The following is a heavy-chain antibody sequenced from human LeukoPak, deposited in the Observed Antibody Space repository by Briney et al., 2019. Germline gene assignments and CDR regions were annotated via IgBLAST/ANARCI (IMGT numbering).Heavy chain of an antibody. D-gene: IGHD2-2*01. J-gene: IGHJ6*02. CDR3: ARGTHQAYYYGMDV. CDR1: GFTFSSYA. Sequence: PGGSLRLSCAASGFTFSSYAMSWVRQAPGKGLEWVSAISGSGGSTYYADSVKGRFTISRDNAKNSLYLQMNSLRAEDTAVYYCARGTHQAYYYGMDVWGQGTTVTVSS. CDR2: ISGSGGST. V-gene: IGHV3-23*01.